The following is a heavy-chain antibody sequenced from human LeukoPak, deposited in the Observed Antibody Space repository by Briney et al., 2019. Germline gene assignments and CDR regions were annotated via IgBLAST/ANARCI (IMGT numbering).Heavy chain of an antibody. J-gene: IGHJ5*02. CDR3: ARDLWYYYDSSGYYPNWFDP. Sequence: ASVKVSCKASGYTFTGYYMHWVRQAPGQGLEWMGWINPNSGGTNYAQKFQGRVTMTRDTSISTAYMELSRLRSDDTAVYYCARDLWYYYDSSGYYPNWFDPWGHGTLVTVSS. D-gene: IGHD3-22*01. CDR2: INPNSGGT. V-gene: IGHV1-2*02. CDR1: GYTFTGYY.